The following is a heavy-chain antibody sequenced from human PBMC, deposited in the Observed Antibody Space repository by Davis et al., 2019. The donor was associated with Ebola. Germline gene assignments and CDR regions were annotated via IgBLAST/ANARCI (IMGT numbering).Heavy chain of an antibody. CDR1: GFTFSSYS. J-gene: IGHJ6*02. D-gene: IGHD3-22*01. Sequence: PGGSLRLSCAASGFTFSSYSMNWVRQAPGKGLEWVSYISSSSSTIYYADSVKGRFTISRDNAKNTLYLQMNNLRAEDTAVYYCARGLYDESSVGLDVWGQGTTVTVSS. V-gene: IGHV3-48*04. CDR2: ISSSSSTI. CDR3: ARGLYDESSVGLDV.